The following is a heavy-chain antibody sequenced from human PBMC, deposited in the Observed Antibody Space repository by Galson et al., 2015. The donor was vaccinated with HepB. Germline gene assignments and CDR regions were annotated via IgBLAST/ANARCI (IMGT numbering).Heavy chain of an antibody. Sequence: SLRLSCATSGFTFSSYWMSWVRQAPGKGLEWVASIKQDGSEKYYVDSVKGRFSISRDNAKNSLYLQMSSLRAEDTAVYYCARDLTITGTGPHFDSWGQGTLVTVSS. CDR3: ARDLTITGTGPHFDS. V-gene: IGHV3-7*03. CDR2: IKQDGSEK. J-gene: IGHJ4*02. CDR1: GFTFSSYW. D-gene: IGHD1-7*01.